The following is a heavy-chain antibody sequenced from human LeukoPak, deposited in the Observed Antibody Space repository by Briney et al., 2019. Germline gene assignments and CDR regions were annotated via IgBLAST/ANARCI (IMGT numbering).Heavy chain of an antibody. CDR3: VKVFRTIPVAGTTFYYFYMDV. CDR1: EFTFSTSA. Sequence: GGSLRLSCAASEFTFSTSAMSWVRQAPGKGLEWVSSISGSSDSTYYADSVKGRFTISRDNSKDTLYLQMNSLRAEDTAVYFCVKVFRTIPVAGTTFYYFYMDVWGEGTTVTVSS. V-gene: IGHV3-23*01. D-gene: IGHD6-19*01. J-gene: IGHJ6*03. CDR2: ISGSSDST.